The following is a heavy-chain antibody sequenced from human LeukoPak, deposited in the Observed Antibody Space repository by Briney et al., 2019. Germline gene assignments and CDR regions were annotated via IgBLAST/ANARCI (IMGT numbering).Heavy chain of an antibody. J-gene: IGHJ4*02. CDR1: GYTFTSYG. CDR3: ARDSPYYYDSSGYFGY. Sequence: ASVMVSSKASGYTFTSYGISWVRQAPGQGLEWMGWISAYNGNTNYAQKLQGRVTMTTDTSTSTAYMELRSLRSDDTAVYYCARDSPYYYDSSGYFGYWGQGTLVTVSS. V-gene: IGHV1-18*01. CDR2: ISAYNGNT. D-gene: IGHD3-22*01.